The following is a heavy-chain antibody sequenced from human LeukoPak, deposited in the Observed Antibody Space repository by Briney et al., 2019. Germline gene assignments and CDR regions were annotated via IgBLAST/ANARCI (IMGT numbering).Heavy chain of an antibody. CDR1: GGSISSGGYY. J-gene: IGHJ4*02. V-gene: IGHV4-31*03. Sequence: SETLSLTCTVSGGSISSGGYYWSGIRQHPGKGLEWVGYIYYSGSTYYNPSLKSRVTISVDTSKNQFSLKLSSVTAADTAVYYCARCLYYYDSSGYYSPPSFDYWGQGTLVTVSS. CDR2: IYYSGST. D-gene: IGHD3-22*01. CDR3: ARCLYYYDSSGYYSPPSFDY.